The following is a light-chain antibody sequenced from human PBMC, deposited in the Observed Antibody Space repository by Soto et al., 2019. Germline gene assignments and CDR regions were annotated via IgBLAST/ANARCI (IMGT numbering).Light chain of an antibody. CDR2: RVN. J-gene: IGLJ1*01. CDR1: SSDVGGYDL. CDR3: CSYANSSTLDYV. V-gene: IGLV2-23*02. Sequence: QSALTQPASVSGSPGQSITISCTGTSSDVGGYDLVSWYRHHPGEAPQLILTRVNKRPSRLSNRFSGSKTGNTASLTISGLQPQDEADYFCCSYANSSTLDYVFGTGTKVTVL.